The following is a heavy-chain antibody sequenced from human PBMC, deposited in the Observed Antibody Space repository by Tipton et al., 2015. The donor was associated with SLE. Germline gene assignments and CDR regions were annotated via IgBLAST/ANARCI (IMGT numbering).Heavy chain of an antibody. V-gene: IGHV3-21*01. CDR3: ASRNYYDSSGYRYNWFDP. Sequence: SLRLSCAASGFTFSSYSMNWVRQAPGKGLEWVSSISSSSSYIYYADSVKGRFTISRDNAKNSLYLQMNSLRAEDTAVYYCASRNYYDSSGYRYNWFDPWGQGTLVTVSS. CDR2: ISSSSSYI. D-gene: IGHD3-22*01. CDR1: GFTFSSYS. J-gene: IGHJ5*02.